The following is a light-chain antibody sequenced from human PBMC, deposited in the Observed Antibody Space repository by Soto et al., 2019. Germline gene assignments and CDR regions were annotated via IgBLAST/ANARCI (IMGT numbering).Light chain of an antibody. CDR1: QSVGTS. J-gene: IGKJ1*01. V-gene: IGKV3-20*01. CDR3: QQYGSSPWT. CDR2: GAS. Sequence: PGDRASLSCRASQSVGTSLTWYQQKPGQTPRLLIYGASSRATGIPDRFSGSGSGTDFTLTISRLEPEDFAVYYCQQYGSSPWTFGQGTKVDIK.